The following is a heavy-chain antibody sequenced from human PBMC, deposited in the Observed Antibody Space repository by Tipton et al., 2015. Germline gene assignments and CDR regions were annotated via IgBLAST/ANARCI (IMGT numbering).Heavy chain of an antibody. CDR3: ARRGSSGYFLIDY. CDR2: INPSDGST. V-gene: IGHV1-46*01. J-gene: IGHJ4*02. D-gene: IGHD3-22*01. CDR1: GYTFTTYY. Sequence: QLVQSGAEVKKPGASVKVSCKASGYTFTTYYMHWVRQAPGQGLEWMGVINPSDGSTNYAQKFQGRVTMTRDTSTSTVYMDLSSLRSEDTAMYYCARRGSSGYFLIDYWGQGALVTVSS.